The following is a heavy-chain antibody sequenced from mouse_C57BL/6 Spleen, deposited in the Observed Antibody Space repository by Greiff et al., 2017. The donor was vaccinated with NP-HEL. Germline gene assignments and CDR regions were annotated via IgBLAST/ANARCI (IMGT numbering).Heavy chain of an antibody. CDR3: TSGGYYGNFPWFAY. D-gene: IGHD2-1*01. CDR2: IDPETGGT. CDR1: GYTFTDYE. J-gene: IGHJ3*01. V-gene: IGHV1-15*01. Sequence: VKVVESGAELVRPGASVTLSCKASGYTFTDYEMHWVKQTPVHGLEWIGAIDPETGGTAYNQKFKGKAILTADKSSSTAYMELRSLTSEDSAVYYCTSGGYYGNFPWFAYWGQGTLVTVSA.